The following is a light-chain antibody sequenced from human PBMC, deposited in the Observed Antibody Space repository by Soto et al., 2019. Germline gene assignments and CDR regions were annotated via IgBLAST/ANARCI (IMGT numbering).Light chain of an antibody. CDR3: MQALQTPRT. J-gene: IGKJ1*01. CDR1: QSLLRDGYNY. Sequence: DIVMTQSPLSLPVTPGEPASISCRSSQSLLRDGYNYLDWYLQKPGQSPQLLIYVGSNRASGVPDRFSGSGSGPDFTLEISRVEADDVGVYYCMQALQTPRTFGQGTKVEIK. CDR2: VGS. V-gene: IGKV2-28*01.